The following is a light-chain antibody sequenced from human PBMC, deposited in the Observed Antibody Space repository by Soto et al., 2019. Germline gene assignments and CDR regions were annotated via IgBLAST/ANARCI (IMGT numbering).Light chain of an antibody. CDR1: SSDVGADDY. Sequence: QSALTQPPSASGSPGQSVTISCTGTSSDVGADDYVSWFQQHPGKAPKLIIYQVTKRPSGVPDRFSGSKSGNTASLTVSGLQAEDEADYFCSSYVVSYNWVCGGGTKLTVL. CDR3: SSYVVSYNWV. J-gene: IGLJ3*02. V-gene: IGLV2-8*01. CDR2: QVT.